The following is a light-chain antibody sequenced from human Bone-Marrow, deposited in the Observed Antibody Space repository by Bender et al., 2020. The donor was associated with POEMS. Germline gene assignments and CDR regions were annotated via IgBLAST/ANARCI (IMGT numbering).Light chain of an antibody. CDR1: GRNP. CDR3: STWDDRLNAWL. Sequence: GRNPINWYQQLPGTAPRLVIYADYRRPSGVPNRFSASKSGSSASLAISGLQSEDAADYYCSTWDDRLNAWLFGGGTKLTVL. V-gene: IGLV1-44*01. J-gene: IGLJ3*02. CDR2: ADY.